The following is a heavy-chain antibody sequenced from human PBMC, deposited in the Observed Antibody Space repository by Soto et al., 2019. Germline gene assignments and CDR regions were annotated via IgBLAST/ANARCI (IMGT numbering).Heavy chain of an antibody. CDR1: GFSLSTSGMC. CDR3: ARMAFYCSGGSCYSVYFDY. Sequence: ESGPTLVNPTQTLTLTCTFSGFSLSTSGMCVSWIRQPPGKALEWLALIDWDDDKYYSTSLKTRLTISKDTSKNQVVLTMTNMDPVDTATYYCARMAFYCSGGSCYSVYFDYWGQGTLVTVSS. J-gene: IGHJ4*02. CDR2: IDWDDDK. V-gene: IGHV2-70*01. D-gene: IGHD2-15*01.